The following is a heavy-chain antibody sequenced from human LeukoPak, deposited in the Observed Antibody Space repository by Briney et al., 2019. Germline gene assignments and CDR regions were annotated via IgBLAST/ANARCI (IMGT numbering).Heavy chain of an antibody. CDR2: THYSGST. Sequence: SETLSLICTVSGGSISTYYWMWIRQPPGKGLDWIGCTHYSGSTNYNPSLKSRVTMSVDTSKNLFSLKLSSVTAADSAVYYCARGDMMLRGVIDEIDPWGQGTLVTVSS. J-gene: IGHJ5*02. D-gene: IGHD3-10*01. V-gene: IGHV4-59*01. CDR1: GGSISTYY. CDR3: ARGDMMLRGVIDEIDP.